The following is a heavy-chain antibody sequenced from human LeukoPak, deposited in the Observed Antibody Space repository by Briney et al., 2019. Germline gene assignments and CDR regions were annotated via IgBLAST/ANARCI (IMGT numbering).Heavy chain of an antibody. D-gene: IGHD3-3*01. Sequence: PSETLSLTCTVSGGSISSSSYYWGWIRQPPGKGLEWIGSIYYSGSTYYNPSLKSRVTISVDTSKNRFSLKLSSVTAADTAVYYCARRAGTTIFGVVINYFDYWGQGTLVTVSS. CDR2: IYYSGST. V-gene: IGHV4-39*01. CDR3: ARRAGTTIFGVVINYFDY. CDR1: GGSISSSSYY. J-gene: IGHJ4*02.